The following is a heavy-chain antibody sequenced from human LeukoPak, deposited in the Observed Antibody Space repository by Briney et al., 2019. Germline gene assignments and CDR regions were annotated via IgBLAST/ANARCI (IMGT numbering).Heavy chain of an antibody. D-gene: IGHD4-17*01. V-gene: IGHV3-30*02. CDR1: GFTFSSYG. Sequence: GGSLRLSCAASGFTFSSYGMHWVRQAPGKGLGWVAFIRYDGSNKYYADSVKGRFTTSRDNSKNTLYLQMSSLRAEDTAVYYCAKGPLRSFDYWGQGTLVTVSS. J-gene: IGHJ4*02. CDR3: AKGPLRSFDY. CDR2: IRYDGSNK.